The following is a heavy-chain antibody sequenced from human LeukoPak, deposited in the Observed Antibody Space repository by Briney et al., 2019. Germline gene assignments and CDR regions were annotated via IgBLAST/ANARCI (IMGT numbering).Heavy chain of an antibody. CDR3: AEDLHSSASCY. CDR2: ISYDGSDK. D-gene: IGHD3-22*01. J-gene: IGHJ4*02. CDR1: GFTFSSYG. V-gene: IGHV3-30*18. Sequence: GRSLRLSCAASGFTFSSYGMHWVRQAPGKGLEWVAVISYDGSDKYFADSVKGRFTISRDNSKNMLYLQMNSLRAEDTALYYCAEDLHSSASCYWGQGALVTVSS.